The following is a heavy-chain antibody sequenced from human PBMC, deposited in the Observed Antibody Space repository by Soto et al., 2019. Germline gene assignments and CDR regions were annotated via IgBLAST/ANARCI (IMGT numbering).Heavy chain of an antibody. CDR2: IYSGGST. CDR3: ARVKADCGGDCFNGMDV. J-gene: IGHJ6*02. Sequence: GGSLRLSCAASGFTVSSNYMIWVRQAPGKGLEWVSVIYSGGSTYYADSVKGRFTISRDNSKNTLYLQMNSLRAEDTAVYYCARVKADCGGDCFNGMDVWGQGTTVTVSS. D-gene: IGHD2-21*02. V-gene: IGHV3-53*01. CDR1: GFTVSSNY.